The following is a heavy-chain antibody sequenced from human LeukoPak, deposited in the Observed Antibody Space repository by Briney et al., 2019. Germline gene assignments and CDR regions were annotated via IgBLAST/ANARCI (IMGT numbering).Heavy chain of an antibody. V-gene: IGHV3-21*01. J-gene: IGHJ3*02. CDR3: ARVDDSSGSHAFDI. CDR1: GFTFSSYS. Sequence: GGSLRLSCAASGFTFSSYSMNWVRQAPGKGLEWVSSISSSSSYIYYADSVKGRSTISRDNAKNSLYLQMNSLRADDTAVYYCARVDDSSGSHAFDIWGQGTMVTVSS. D-gene: IGHD3-22*01. CDR2: ISSSSSYI.